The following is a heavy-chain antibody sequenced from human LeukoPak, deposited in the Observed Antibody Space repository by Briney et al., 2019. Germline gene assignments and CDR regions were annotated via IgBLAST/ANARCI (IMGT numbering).Heavy chain of an antibody. CDR3: ARVWSAAAGPFDP. V-gene: IGHV4-61*02. Sequence: SETLSLTCTVSGGSISSDSYYWSWIRQPAGKGLEWIGRIYTTGSTYYNPSLKSRVTISVDTSKNQFSLKLSSVTAADTAVYYCARVWSAAAGPFDPWGQGTLVTVSS. CDR2: IYTTGST. J-gene: IGHJ5*02. CDR1: GGSISSDSYY. D-gene: IGHD6-13*01.